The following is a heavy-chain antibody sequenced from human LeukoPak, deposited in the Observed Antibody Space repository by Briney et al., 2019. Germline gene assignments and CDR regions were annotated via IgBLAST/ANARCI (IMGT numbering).Heavy chain of an antibody. CDR1: GFTFSSYA. D-gene: IGHD6-19*01. J-gene: IGHJ4*02. CDR2: IYSGGST. CDR3: ARDDQGAVAAY. V-gene: IGHV3-66*01. Sequence: GGSLRLSCAASGFTFSSYAMSWVRQAPGKGLEWVSVIYSGGSTYYADSVKGRFTISRDNSKNTLYLQMNSLRDEDTAVYYCARDDQGAVAAYWGQGTLVTVSS.